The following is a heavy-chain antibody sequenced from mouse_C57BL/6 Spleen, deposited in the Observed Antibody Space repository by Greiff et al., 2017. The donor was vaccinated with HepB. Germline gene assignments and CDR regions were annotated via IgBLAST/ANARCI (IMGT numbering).Heavy chain of an antibody. Sequence: ESGAELVKPGASVKISCKASGYAFSSYWMNWVKQRPGKGLEWIGQIYPGDGDTNYNGKFKGKATLTADKSSSTAYMQLSSLTSEDSAVYFCARRDDGYADYWGQGTTLTVSS. CDR2: IYPGDGDT. CDR1: GYAFSSYW. V-gene: IGHV1-80*01. CDR3: ARRDDGYADY. J-gene: IGHJ2*01. D-gene: IGHD2-3*01.